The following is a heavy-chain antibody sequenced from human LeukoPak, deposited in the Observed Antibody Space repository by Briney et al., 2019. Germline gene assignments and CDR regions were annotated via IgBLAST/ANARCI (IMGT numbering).Heavy chain of an antibody. CDR3: ARDEKQQLPTHY. J-gene: IGHJ4*02. V-gene: IGHV3-21*01. CDR2: ISSSSSYI. CDR1: GFTFSSYS. D-gene: IGHD6-13*01. Sequence: GGSLRLSCAASGFTFSSYSMNWVRQAPGKGLEWVSSISSSSSYIYYADSVKGRFTISRDNAKNSLYLQMNSLRAEDTAVYYCARDEKQQLPTHYWGQGTLVTVSS.